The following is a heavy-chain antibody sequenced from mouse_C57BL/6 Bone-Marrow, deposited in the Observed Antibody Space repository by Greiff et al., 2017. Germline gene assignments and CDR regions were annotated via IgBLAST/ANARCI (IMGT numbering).Heavy chain of an antibody. J-gene: IGHJ1*03. CDR3: AREDYGSGYWYFDV. V-gene: IGHV1-59*01. CDR2: IDPSDSYT. D-gene: IGHD1-1*01. CDR1: GYTFTSYW. Sequence: QVQLQQPGAELVRPGTSVKLSCKASGYTFTSYWMHWVKQRPGQGLEWIGVIDPSDSYTNYNQKFKGKATLTVDTSSSTAYMQLSSLTSEDSAVYYGAREDYGSGYWYFDVWGTGTTVTVSS.